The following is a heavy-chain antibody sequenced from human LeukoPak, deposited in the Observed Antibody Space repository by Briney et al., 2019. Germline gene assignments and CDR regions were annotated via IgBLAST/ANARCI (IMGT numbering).Heavy chain of an antibody. Sequence: ASETLSLTCAVYGGYFSGYYWSWIRQPPGKGLEWIGEINHSGSTNYNPSLKSRVTISVDTSKNQFSLKLSSVTAADTAVYYCARGPHDILTGYFFNYYYYGMDVWGQGTTVTVSS. J-gene: IGHJ6*02. D-gene: IGHD3-9*01. CDR1: GGYFSGYY. V-gene: IGHV4-34*01. CDR2: INHSGST. CDR3: ARGPHDILTGYFFNYYYYGMDV.